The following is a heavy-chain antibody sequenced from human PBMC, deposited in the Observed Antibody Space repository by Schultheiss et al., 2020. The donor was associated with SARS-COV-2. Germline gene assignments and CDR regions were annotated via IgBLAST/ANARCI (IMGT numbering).Heavy chain of an antibody. J-gene: IGHJ6*02. Sequence: GGSLRLSCAASGFTFDDYAMSWVRQAPGKGLEWVSAISGSGGSTYYADSVKGRFTISRDNSKNTLYLQMNSLRAEDTAVYYCARDLSLPAAIPTPYYYYYGMDVWGQGTTVTVSS. V-gene: IGHV3-23*01. D-gene: IGHD2-2*01. CDR1: GFTFDDYA. CDR3: ARDLSLPAAIPTPYYYYYGMDV. CDR2: ISGSGGST.